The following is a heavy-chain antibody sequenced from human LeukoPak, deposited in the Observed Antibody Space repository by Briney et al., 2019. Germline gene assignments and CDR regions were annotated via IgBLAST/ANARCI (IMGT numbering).Heavy chain of an antibody. J-gene: IGHJ4*02. CDR1: GFTVSSNY. CDR2: IYSGGNT. Sequence: GSLRLSCAASGFTVSSNYMSWVRQSPGKGLEWVSVIYSGGNTFYADSVKGRFAISRDNSKNTVYLQMNNLRAEDTAVYYCARHPVAGAYWGQGTLVTVSS. CDR3: ARHPVAGAY. V-gene: IGHV3-53*01. D-gene: IGHD6-19*01.